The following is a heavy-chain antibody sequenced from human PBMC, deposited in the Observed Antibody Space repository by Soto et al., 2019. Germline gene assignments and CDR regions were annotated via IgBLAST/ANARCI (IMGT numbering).Heavy chain of an antibody. J-gene: IGHJ4*02. CDR3: AKDQRSSWYEIDY. CDR1: GFTFSNYA. Sequence: LRLSCAASGFTFSNYAVTWVRQAPGKGLEWVSTISGSGGSTYYADSVKGRFTISRDNSKNTLYLQMNSLRAEDTAVYYCAKDQRSSWYEIDYWGQGTLVTVSS. D-gene: IGHD6-13*01. V-gene: IGHV3-23*01. CDR2: ISGSGGST.